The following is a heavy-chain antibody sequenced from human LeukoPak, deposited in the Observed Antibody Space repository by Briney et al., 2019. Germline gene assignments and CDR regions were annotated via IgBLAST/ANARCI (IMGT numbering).Heavy chain of an antibody. Sequence: SETLSLTCAVYGGSFSGYYWSWIRQPPARGLEWIGEINHSGSTNYNPSLKSRVTISVDTSKNQFSLKLSSVAAADTAVYYCAREGNPKGLVPAAIDFRLDYWGQGTLVTVSS. D-gene: IGHD2-2*01. CDR2: INHSGST. J-gene: IGHJ4*02. V-gene: IGHV4-34*01. CDR1: GGSFSGYY. CDR3: AREGNPKGLVPAAIDFRLDY.